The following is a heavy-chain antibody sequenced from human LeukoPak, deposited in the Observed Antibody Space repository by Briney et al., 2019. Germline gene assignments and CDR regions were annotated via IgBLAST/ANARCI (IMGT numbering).Heavy chain of an antibody. J-gene: IGHJ4*02. CDR3: ARDRIMEYYDFWSGYFRAYIDY. CDR2: ISAYNGNT. Sequence: ASVKVSCKASGYTFTSYGISWVRQAPGQGLEWMGWISAYNGNTNYAQKLQGRVTMTTDTSTSTAYMELRSLRSDDTAVYYCARDRIMEYYDFWSGYFRAYIDYWGQGTLVTVSS. D-gene: IGHD3-3*01. CDR1: GYTFTSYG. V-gene: IGHV1-18*01.